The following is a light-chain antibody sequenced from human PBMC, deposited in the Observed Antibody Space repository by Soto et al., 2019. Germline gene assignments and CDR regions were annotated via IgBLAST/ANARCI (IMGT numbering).Light chain of an antibody. J-gene: IGKJ5*01. CDR3: QQYGSSPRVT. V-gene: IGKV3-20*01. Sequence: ETVFTHSPATLSFSPVERATLSCRASQSVSSYLAWYQQKPGQAPRLLIYGASSRATGIPDRFSGSGSGTDFTLTISRLEPEDFAVYYCQQYGSSPRVTFGQGTRLEIK. CDR1: QSVSSY. CDR2: GAS.